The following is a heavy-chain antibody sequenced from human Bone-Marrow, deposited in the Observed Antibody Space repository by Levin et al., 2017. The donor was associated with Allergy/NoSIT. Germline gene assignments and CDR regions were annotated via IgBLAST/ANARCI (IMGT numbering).Heavy chain of an antibody. Sequence: PGGSLRLSCAGSGFTFRKYGIHWVRQAPGKGLEWVAMIWYHGGDQDYVDSVKGRFTISRDNSNNTGYFQMNSLRADDTALYYCARQALGTTAREDAFDIWGQGTMVTVSS. V-gene: IGHV3-33*01. CDR1: GFTFRKYG. CDR2: IWYHGGDQ. CDR3: ARQALGTTAREDAFDI. J-gene: IGHJ3*02. D-gene: IGHD7-27*01.